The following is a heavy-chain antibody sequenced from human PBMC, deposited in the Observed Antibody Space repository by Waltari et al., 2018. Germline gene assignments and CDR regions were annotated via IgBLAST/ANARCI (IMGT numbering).Heavy chain of an antibody. CDR1: GGTFSSYA. Sequence: QVQLVQSGAEVKKPGSSVKVSCKASGGTFSSYAISWVRQAPGQGIEWMGGLIPIFGTANYAKKCQGRVTITTDESTSTAYMELSSLRSEDTAVYYCARAPDYYDSSGNWFDPWGQGTLVTVSS. V-gene: IGHV1-69*05. J-gene: IGHJ5*02. CDR2: LIPIFGTA. CDR3: ARAPDYYDSSGNWFDP. D-gene: IGHD3-22*01.